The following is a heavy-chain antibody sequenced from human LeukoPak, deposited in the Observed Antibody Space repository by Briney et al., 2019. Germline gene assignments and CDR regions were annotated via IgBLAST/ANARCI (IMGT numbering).Heavy chain of an antibody. J-gene: IGHJ5*02. CDR2: IIPILGIA. Sequence: SVTVSCTASGGTFSSYAISWVRQAPGQGLEWMGRIIPILGIANYAQKFQGRVTITADKSTSTAYMELSSLRSEDTAVYYCARGRLWFGAYNWFDPWGQGTLVTVSS. CDR3: ARGRLWFGAYNWFDP. V-gene: IGHV1-69*04. CDR1: GGTFSSYA. D-gene: IGHD3-10*01.